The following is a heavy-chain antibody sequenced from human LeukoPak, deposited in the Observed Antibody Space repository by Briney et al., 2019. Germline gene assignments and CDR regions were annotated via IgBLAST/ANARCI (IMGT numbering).Heavy chain of an antibody. CDR2: ISGSGGST. CDR3: AKGSQPCYDFWSGLGAFDI. V-gene: IGHV3-23*01. J-gene: IGHJ3*02. CDR1: GFTFSSYA. Sequence: GGSLRLSCAASGFTFSSYAMSWVRQAPGKGLEWVSAISGSGGSTYYADSVKGRFTISRDNSKNTLYLQMNSLRAEDTAVYYCAKGSQPCYDFWSGLGAFDIWGQGTMVTVSS. D-gene: IGHD3-3*01.